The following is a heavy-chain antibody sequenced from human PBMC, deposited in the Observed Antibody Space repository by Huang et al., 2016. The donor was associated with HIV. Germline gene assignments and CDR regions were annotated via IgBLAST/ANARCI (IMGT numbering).Heavy chain of an antibody. Sequence: QLQLQESGPGLVKPSETLSLTCTVSGGSIRSDNYYWGWIRQPPGKGLEWIGSSYYSGSTYYTPSLNSRVTITVDTSKNQFSLKMRSVTAADTAVYYCARLPGSITMIRGVITDPYWGQGTLVTVSS. CDR2: SYYSGST. V-gene: IGHV4-39*01. D-gene: IGHD3-10*01. CDR3: ARLPGSITMIRGVITDPY. CDR1: GGSIRSDNYY. J-gene: IGHJ4*02.